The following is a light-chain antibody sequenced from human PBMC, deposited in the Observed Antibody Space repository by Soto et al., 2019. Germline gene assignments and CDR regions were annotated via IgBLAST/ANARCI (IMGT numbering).Light chain of an antibody. Sequence: QSVLTQPPSVSGAPGQWVTISCTGSSSNIGAGYDVHWYQQLLGTAPKLLIYGNSNRPSGVPDRFSGSKSGTSASLAIRGLEAEDEADYCCQSYDSSYYVFGTGTKVTVL. V-gene: IGLV1-40*01. CDR2: GNS. CDR1: SSNIGAGYD. J-gene: IGLJ1*01. CDR3: QSYDSSYYV.